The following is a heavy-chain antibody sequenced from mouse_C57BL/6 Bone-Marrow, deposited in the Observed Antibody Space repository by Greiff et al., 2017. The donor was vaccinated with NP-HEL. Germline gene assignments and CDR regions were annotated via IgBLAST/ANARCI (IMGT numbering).Heavy chain of an antibody. CDR1: GFTFSSYA. V-gene: IGHV5-9-1*02. J-gene: IGHJ2*01. CDR3: TRDWLLYDDERGGFDY. Sequence: EVKLVESGEGLVKPGGSLKLSCAASGFTFSSYAMSWVRQTPEKRLEWVAYISSGGDYIYYADTVKGRFTISRDNARNTLYLQMSSLKSEDTAMYYCTRDWLLYDDERGGFDYWGQGTTLTVSS. D-gene: IGHD2-4*01. CDR2: ISSGGDYI.